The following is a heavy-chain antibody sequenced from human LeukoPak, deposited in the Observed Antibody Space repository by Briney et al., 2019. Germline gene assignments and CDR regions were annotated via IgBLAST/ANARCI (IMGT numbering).Heavy chain of an antibody. CDR1: GFTFSSYG. CDR2: IRPSGSPT. CDR3: AKGLAEAPHSSYYGLYV. Sequence: GGSLRLSCAASGFTFSSYGMQWVRQAPGKGREWVSTIRPSGSPTSYSHSANVRITISTDNSTNTVYLQIHGLRAEDMATFYCAKGLAEAPHSSYYGLYVWGQGTPVAVSS. J-gene: IGHJ6*02. V-gene: IGHV3-NL1*01.